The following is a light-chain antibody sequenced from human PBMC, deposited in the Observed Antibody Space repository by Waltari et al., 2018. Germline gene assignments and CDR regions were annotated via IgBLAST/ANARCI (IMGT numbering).Light chain of an antibody. CDR3: QKYGTLPAT. V-gene: IGKV3-20*01. CDR1: PSISRF. CDR2: DAS. Sequence: DIFLTQSPGTLSLSPGEGATLSCRASPSISRFLAWYQQKPGQAPRLLIYDASPRATGIPDRFSGSGSGTDFSLTISRLEPEDFAVYYCQKYGTLPATFGQGTKVEIK. J-gene: IGKJ1*01.